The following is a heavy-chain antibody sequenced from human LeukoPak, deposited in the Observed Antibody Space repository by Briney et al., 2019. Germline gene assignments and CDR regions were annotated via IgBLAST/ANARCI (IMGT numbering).Heavy chain of an antibody. V-gene: IGHV3-9*01. CDR1: GFTFDDYA. D-gene: IGHD6-19*01. CDR2: ISWNGGNV. J-gene: IGHJ6*02. Sequence: PGGSLRLSCVASGFTFDDYAMHWVRQAPGKGLEWVSGISWNGGNVAYADSVKGRFTISRDNAKKFLYLQINSLRVEDTALYYCASTSRGYSSGWYPLDDYYYGMDVWGQGTTVTVSS. CDR3: ASTSRGYSSGWYPLDDYYYGMDV.